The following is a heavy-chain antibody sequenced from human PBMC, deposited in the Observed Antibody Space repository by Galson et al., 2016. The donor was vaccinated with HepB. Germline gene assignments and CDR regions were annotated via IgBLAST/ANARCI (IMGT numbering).Heavy chain of an antibody. CDR2: IYWDDDK. CDR3: AHYNSKWPFDY. CDR1: GFSLITDGVG. V-gene: IGHV2-5*02. J-gene: IGHJ4*02. Sequence: PALVKPTQTLTLTCAFSGFSLITDGVGVGWIRQPPGKALEWLALIYWDDDKRYRPSLKTRLNITRDASRNQVVLTLTHLDTVDTATYYCAHYNSKWPFDYWGQGTLVTVSS. D-gene: IGHD4-11*01.